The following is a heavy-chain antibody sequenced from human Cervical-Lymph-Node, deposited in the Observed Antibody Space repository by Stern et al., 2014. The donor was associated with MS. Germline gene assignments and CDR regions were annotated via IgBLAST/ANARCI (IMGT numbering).Heavy chain of an antibody. D-gene: IGHD3-10*01. V-gene: IGHV1-69*09. J-gene: IGHJ4*02. CDR3: ARERGVTSGSVIVY. CDR1: GGTFSSYA. Sequence: QVQMGQSGAEVKKPGSSVKVSCKASGGTFSSYALSWVRQAPGQGPEWIGRIIPSLGVANYAQKFQGRVTITADKSTSTVYMDLSSLRSDDTAVYYCARERGVTSGSVIVYWGQGTLVAVSS. CDR2: IIPSLGVA.